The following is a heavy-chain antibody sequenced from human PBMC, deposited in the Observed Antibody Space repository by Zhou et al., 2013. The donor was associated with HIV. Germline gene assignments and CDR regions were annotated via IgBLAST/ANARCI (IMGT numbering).Heavy chain of an antibody. J-gene: IGHJ4*02. CDR3: ARRRYYYDSSGYSAFDY. D-gene: IGHD3-22*01. CDR2: ISNYKGHT. Sequence: QVQLVQSGAEVKKPGASVKVSCKASGYTFTNYGITWVRQAPRQGLEWMGWISNYKGHTNYAQKFQGRVTITADESTSTAYMELSSLRSEDTAVYYCARRRYYYDSSGYSAFDYWGQGTLVTVSS. V-gene: IGHV1-18*01. CDR1: GYTFTNYG.